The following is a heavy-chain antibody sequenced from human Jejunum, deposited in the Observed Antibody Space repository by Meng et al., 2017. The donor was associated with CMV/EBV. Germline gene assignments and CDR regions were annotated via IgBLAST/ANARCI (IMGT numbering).Heavy chain of an antibody. CDR3: ARDVPDHYSPNY. D-gene: IGHD4-11*01. CDR1: GFSFSTYS. V-gene: IGHV3-30*02. J-gene: IGHJ4*02. Sequence: QMQLVECGGGVVQPGGSLRLSCAASGFSFSTYSMYWVRQAPGKGLEWVSFIRLDATDKFYADSVKGRFTISRDNSKNMLYLQMSSLRTEDTAVYYCARDVPDHYSPNYWGQGTLVTVSS. CDR2: IRLDATDK.